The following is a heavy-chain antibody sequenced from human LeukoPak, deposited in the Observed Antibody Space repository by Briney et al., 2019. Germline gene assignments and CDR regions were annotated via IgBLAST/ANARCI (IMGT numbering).Heavy chain of an antibody. CDR3: AKEGMLGYYMDV. J-gene: IGHJ6*03. D-gene: IGHD3-22*01. CDR1: RFTFSSYA. CDR2: ISGSGGST. Sequence: PGGSLRLSCAASRFTFSSYAMSWVRQAPRKGLEWVSAISGSGGSTYYADSVKGRFTISRDNSKNTLYLQMNSLRAEDTAVYYCAKEGMLGYYMDVWGKGTTVTISS. V-gene: IGHV3-23*01.